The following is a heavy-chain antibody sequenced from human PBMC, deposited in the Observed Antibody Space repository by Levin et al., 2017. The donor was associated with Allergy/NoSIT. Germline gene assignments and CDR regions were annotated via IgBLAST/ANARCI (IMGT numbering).Heavy chain of an antibody. Sequence: GSTFTFRDHYVDWVRQAPGKGLEWVGRTRDKGHNFTTEYAASVKDRFIISRDDSQNSVSLQMNSLKTDDTAVYYCTTLSYDTLTGYVPNLGQGTLVTVSS. CDR2: TRDKGHNFTT. D-gene: IGHD3-9*01. V-gene: IGHV3-72*01. CDR1: TFTFRDHY. J-gene: IGHJ4*02. CDR3: TTLSYDTLTGYVPN.